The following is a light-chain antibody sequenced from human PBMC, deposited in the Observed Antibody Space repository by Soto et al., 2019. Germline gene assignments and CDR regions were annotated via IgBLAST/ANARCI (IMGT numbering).Light chain of an antibody. J-gene: IGLJ1*01. Sequence: QSALTQPASVSGSPGQSITIPCTGTSSDVGGYNYVSWYQQHPGKAPKLMIYEVSYRPSGVSNRFSGSKSGNTASLTITGIQAEDEADYYCSSYTSSSTLDYVLGTGTKVTVL. CDR3: SSYTSSSTLDYV. CDR1: SSDVGGYNY. CDR2: EVS. V-gene: IGLV2-14*01.